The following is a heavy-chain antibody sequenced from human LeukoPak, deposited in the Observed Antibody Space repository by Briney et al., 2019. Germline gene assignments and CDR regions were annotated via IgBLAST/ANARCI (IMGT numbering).Heavy chain of an antibody. CDR2: LRDSGGDT. CDR1: GFTFSSYA. V-gene: IGHV3-23*01. CDR3: AKVPYSDYGSGRPPFMDA. Sequence: PGGSLRLSFAASGFTFSSYAMSWGPQAPGQGLGWVSNLRDSGGDTYSPTSVTGRFTISRDNSKITLYLQMNSLRAEYTAVYYCAKVPYSDYGSGRPPFMDAWGQGTTVAISS. J-gene: IGHJ6*02. D-gene: IGHD3-10*01.